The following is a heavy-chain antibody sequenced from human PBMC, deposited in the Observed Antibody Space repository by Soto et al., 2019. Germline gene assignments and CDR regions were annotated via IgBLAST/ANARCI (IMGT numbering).Heavy chain of an antibody. V-gene: IGHV4-61*01. J-gene: IGHJ6*02. CDR1: GGSVSSGSYY. CDR2: IYYSGST. D-gene: IGHD5-18*01. CDR3: AYTAQQLGSGFVRYYDYGMDV. Sequence: SETLSLTCTVSGGSVSSGSYYWSWIRQPPGKGLEWIGYIYYSGSTNYNPSLKSRVTISVDTSKNQFSPKLSSVTAADTAVYYCAYTAQQLGSGFVRYYDYGMDVWGQGTTVTVSS.